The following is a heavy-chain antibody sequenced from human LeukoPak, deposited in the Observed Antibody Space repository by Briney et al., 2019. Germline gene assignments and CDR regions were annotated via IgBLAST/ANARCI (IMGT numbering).Heavy chain of an antibody. V-gene: IGHV1-18*01. D-gene: IGHD5-12*01. CDR2: ISAYNGNT. CDR1: GYTFTSYG. CDR3: AGDTFGGYDWDFDY. Sequence: ASVKVSCKASGYTFTSYGISWVRQAPGQGLEWMGWISAYNGNTDYAQKFQGRVTMTTDTSTSTAHMELRSLRSDDTAVYYCAGDTFGGYDWDFDYWGQGTLVTVSS. J-gene: IGHJ4*02.